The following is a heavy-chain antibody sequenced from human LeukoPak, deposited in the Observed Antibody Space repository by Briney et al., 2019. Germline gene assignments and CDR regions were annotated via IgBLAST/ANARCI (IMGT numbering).Heavy chain of an antibody. CDR3: AKEISGSSDYYYYGMDV. V-gene: IGHV3-9*01. CDR1: GFTFDDYA. J-gene: IGHJ6*02. Sequence: GGSLRLSCAASGFTFDDYAMPWVRQAPGKGLEWVSGISWNSGSIGYADSVKGRFTISRDNAKNSLYLQMNSLRAEDTALYYCAKEISGSSDYYYYGMDVWGQGTTVTVSS. CDR2: ISWNSGSI. D-gene: IGHD1-26*01.